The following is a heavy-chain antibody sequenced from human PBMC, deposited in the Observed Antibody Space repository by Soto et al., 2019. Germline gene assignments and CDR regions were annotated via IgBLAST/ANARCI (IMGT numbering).Heavy chain of an antibody. Sequence: ASVKVSCKASGYTFTSYGISWGRQAPGQGLEWMGWISAYNGNTNYAQKLQGRVTMTTDTSTSTAYMELRSLRSDDTAVYYCARSRCSGGSCFKWFDPWGQGTLVTVSS. D-gene: IGHD2-15*01. V-gene: IGHV1-18*01. CDR1: GYTFTSYG. CDR2: ISAYNGNT. CDR3: ARSRCSGGSCFKWFDP. J-gene: IGHJ5*02.